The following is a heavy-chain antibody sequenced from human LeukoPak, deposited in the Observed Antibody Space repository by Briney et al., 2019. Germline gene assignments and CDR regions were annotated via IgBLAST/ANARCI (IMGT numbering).Heavy chain of an antibody. D-gene: IGHD3-3*01. CDR1: GGSISSSRYY. V-gene: IGHV4-39*07. Sequence: SETLSLTCTVSGGSISSSRYYWGWIRQPPGKGLEWIGSMYYSGSTYYTPSLKSRVAVTVDTSKNQFSLKLSSVTAAGTAVYYCARVLHYDFWSGYYERVFDYWGQGTLVTVSS. CDR3: ARVLHYDFWSGYYERVFDY. CDR2: MYYSGST. J-gene: IGHJ4*02.